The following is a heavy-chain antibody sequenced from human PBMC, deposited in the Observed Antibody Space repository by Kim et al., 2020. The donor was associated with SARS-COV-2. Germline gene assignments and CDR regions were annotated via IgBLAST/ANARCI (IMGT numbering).Heavy chain of an antibody. Sequence: SETLSLTCTVSGGSISSGGYYWSWIRQHPGKGLEWIGYIYYSGSTYYNPSLKSRVTISVDTSKNQFSLKLSSVTAADTAVYYCARDQRCSGGSCYSRYFDLWGRGTLVTVSS. CDR1: GGSISSGGYY. CDR2: IYYSGST. J-gene: IGHJ2*01. V-gene: IGHV4-31*03. CDR3: ARDQRCSGGSCYSRYFDL. D-gene: IGHD2-15*01.